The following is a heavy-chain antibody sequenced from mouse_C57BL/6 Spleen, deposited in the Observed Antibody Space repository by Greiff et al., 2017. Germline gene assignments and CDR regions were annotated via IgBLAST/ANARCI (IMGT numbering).Heavy chain of an antibody. Sequence: QVQLQQSGTELVKPGASVKLSCKAPGYTFTSYWMHWVKQRPGQGLEWIGNINPSNGGTNYNEKFKSKATLTVDKSSSTASMQLSSLTSEDSAVLYCARSPPYGYPRGIYAMDYWGQGTSVTVSS. V-gene: IGHV1-53*01. CDR1: GYTFTSYW. D-gene: IGHD2-2*01. J-gene: IGHJ4*01. CDR3: ARSPPYGYPRGIYAMDY. CDR2: INPSNGGT.